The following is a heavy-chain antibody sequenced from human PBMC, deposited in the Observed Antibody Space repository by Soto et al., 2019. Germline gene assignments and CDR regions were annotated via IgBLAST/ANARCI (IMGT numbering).Heavy chain of an antibody. J-gene: IGHJ4*02. V-gene: IGHV1-18*01. CDR3: ARGRYYDFWSGYNQFDY. Sequence: ASVKVSCKASGYTFTSYGISWVRQAPGQGLEWMGWISAYNGNTNYAQKLQGRVTMTTDASTSTAYMELRSLRSDDTAVYYCARGRYYDFWSGYNQFDYWGQGTLVTVSS. CDR1: GYTFTSYG. D-gene: IGHD3-3*01. CDR2: ISAYNGNT.